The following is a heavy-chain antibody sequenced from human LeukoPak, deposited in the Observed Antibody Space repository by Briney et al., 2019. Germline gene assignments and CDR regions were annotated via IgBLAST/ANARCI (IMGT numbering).Heavy chain of an antibody. CDR2: ISLAGQT. CDR1: RGSISGTNW. D-gene: IGHD1-26*01. CDR3: SRQSGPFCPFGY. J-gene: IGHJ4*02. V-gene: IGHV4/OR15-8*02. Sequence: SETLSLTCGVSRGSISGTNWWSGVRQPPGQGLEWIGEISLAGQTNYNPSLNGRVTMSLDKSSNQLSLHLTSVTAADTATYFCSRQSGPFCPFGYWGQGTLVIVSS.